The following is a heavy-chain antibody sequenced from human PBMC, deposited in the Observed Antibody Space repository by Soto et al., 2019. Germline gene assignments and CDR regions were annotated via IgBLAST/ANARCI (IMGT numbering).Heavy chain of an antibody. J-gene: IGHJ6*02. CDR2: IYPGDSDT. D-gene: IGHD6-13*01. CDR1: GYSFTSYW. CDR3: ASTEQLVLDYYYYDMDV. V-gene: IGHV5-51*01. Sequence: GESLKISCKGSGYSFTSYWIGWVRQMPGKGLEWMGIIYPGDSDTRYSPSFQGQVTISADKSTSTAYLQWSSLKASDTAMYYCASTEQLVLDYYYYDMDVWGQGTTVTVSS.